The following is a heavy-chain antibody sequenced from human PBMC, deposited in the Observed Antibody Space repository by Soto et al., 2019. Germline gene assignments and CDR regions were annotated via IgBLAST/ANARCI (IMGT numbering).Heavy chain of an antibody. J-gene: IGHJ5*02. CDR1: GGTFSSYT. CDR3: ARESRIAAAGNNWFDP. CDR2: IIPILGIA. D-gene: IGHD6-13*01. Sequence: GASVKVSCKASGGTFSSYTISWGRQAPGQGLEWMGRIIPILGIANYAQKFQGRVTITADKSTSTAYMELSSLRSEDTAVYYCARESRIAAAGNNWFDPWGQGALVTVSS. V-gene: IGHV1-69*04.